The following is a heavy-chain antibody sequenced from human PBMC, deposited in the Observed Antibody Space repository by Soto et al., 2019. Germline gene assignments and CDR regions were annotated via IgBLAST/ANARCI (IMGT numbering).Heavy chain of an antibody. Sequence: PSETLSLTCAVYGGSFSGYYWSWIRQPPGKGLEWIGEINHSGSTNYNPSLKRRVTISVDTSKNQFSLKLSSVTAADTAVYYCARRRVRGVIITWYNGMDVWGQGTTVTVSS. CDR3: ARRRVRGVIITWYNGMDV. D-gene: IGHD3-10*01. CDR2: INHSGST. V-gene: IGHV4-34*01. CDR1: GGSFSGYY. J-gene: IGHJ6*02.